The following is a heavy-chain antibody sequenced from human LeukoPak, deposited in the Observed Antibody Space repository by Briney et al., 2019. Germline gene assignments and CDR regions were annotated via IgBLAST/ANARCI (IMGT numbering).Heavy chain of an antibody. J-gene: IGHJ4*02. CDR3: ARIAARPRDY. CDR2: INHSGST. V-gene: IGHV4-34*01. Sequence: SETLSLTCAVYGGSFSGYYWSWIRQPPGKGLEWIREINHSGSTNYNPSLKSRVTISVDTSKNQFSLKLSSVTAADTAVYYCARIAARPRDYWGQGTLVTVSS. CDR1: GGSFSGYY. D-gene: IGHD6-6*01.